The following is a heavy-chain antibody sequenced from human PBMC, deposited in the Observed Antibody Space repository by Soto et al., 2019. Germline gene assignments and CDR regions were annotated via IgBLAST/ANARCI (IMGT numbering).Heavy chain of an antibody. D-gene: IGHD3-9*01. J-gene: IGHJ1*01. V-gene: IGHV3-23*01. CDR3: AKLRLLRYFDLGYFQH. CDR1: GFTFSSYA. Sequence: EVQLLESGGGLVQPGGSLRLSCAASGFTFSSYAMSWVRQAPGKGLEWVSAISGSGGSTYYADSVKGRFTISGDNSKNTLYLQMNSLRAEDTAVYYCAKLRLLRYFDLGYFQHWGQGTLVTVSS. CDR2: ISGSGGST.